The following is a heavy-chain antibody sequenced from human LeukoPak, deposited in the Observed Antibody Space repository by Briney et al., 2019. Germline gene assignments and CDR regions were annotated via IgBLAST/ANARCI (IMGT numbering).Heavy chain of an antibody. V-gene: IGHV3-11*01. J-gene: IGHJ4*02. D-gene: IGHD3-10*01. CDR2: ITSSGTTM. CDR3: ARGHLWFGESS. Sequence: PGGSLRLSCAASGFTFSDYYMSWIRQAPGKGLEWVSYITSSGTTMYYADSVKGRFTISRDNAKNSLYLQLSSLRAEDTAVYYCARGHLWFGESSWGQGTLVTVSS. CDR1: GFTFSDYY.